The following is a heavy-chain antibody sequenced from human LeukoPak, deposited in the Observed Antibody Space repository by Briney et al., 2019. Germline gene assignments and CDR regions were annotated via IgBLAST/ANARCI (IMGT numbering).Heavy chain of an antibody. CDR3: ARVCGSATNYRLCGFDI. CDR1: GGSISNYY. CDR2: IDPRWSN. Sequence: SETLSLTCTVSGGSISNYYWNWIRQPAGKGLKGIRRIDPRWSNHYNPSLKSRVSMSVDTSKNQFSLKVTSVTAADTAVYYCARVCGSATNYRLCGFDIWGQGTVVTVSS. D-gene: IGHD3-10*01. J-gene: IGHJ3*02. V-gene: IGHV4-4*07.